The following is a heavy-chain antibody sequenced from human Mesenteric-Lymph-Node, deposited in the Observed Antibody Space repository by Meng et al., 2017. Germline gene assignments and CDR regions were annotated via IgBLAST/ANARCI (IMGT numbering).Heavy chain of an antibody. Sequence: WGAGILNASETQSLTCAVYGGSLSGYYWSGIRQPPGKGLEWIGEINHSGSTNYNPCLNSRVTISVDTSKNQFSLKLSSVTAADTAVYYCAKEGASAWGQGTLVTVSS. D-gene: IGHD1-26*01. V-gene: IGHV4-34*01. CDR3: AKEGASA. J-gene: IGHJ4*02. CDR1: GGSLSGYY. CDR2: INHSGST.